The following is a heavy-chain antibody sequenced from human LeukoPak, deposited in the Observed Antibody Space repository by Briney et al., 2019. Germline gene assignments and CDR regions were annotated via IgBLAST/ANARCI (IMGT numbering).Heavy chain of an antibody. CDR1: GFTFSNCA. V-gene: IGHV3-23*01. J-gene: IGHJ4*02. Sequence: TGGSLRLSCAASGFTFSNCAMSWVRQAPGKGLEWVSSISGSVGSTFYADPVKGRFTISRDSSNNTMYLQMNNLRAADTAVSYCAKTLHSSWYSFDYWGQGTLVTVSS. CDR2: ISGSVGST. D-gene: IGHD6-13*01. CDR3: AKTLHSSWYSFDY.